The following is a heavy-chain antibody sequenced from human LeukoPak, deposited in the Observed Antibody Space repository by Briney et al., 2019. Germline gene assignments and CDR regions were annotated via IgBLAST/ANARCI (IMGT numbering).Heavy chain of an antibody. CDR2: IKQDGTEK. V-gene: IGHV3-7*01. Sequence: PGGSLRLSCAASRFTFSSYWMSWVRQAPGKGLEWVANIKQDGTEKYYVDSVKGRFTISRDNAKNSLYLQMNSLRAEDTAVYYCARKTDSGGQGDYWGPGTLVTVSS. J-gene: IGHJ4*02. D-gene: IGHD3-22*01. CDR1: RFTFSSYW. CDR3: ARKTDSGGQGDY.